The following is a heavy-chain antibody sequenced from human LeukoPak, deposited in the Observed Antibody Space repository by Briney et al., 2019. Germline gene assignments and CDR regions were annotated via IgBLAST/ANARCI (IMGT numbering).Heavy chain of an antibody. V-gene: IGHV3-30*02. CDR2: VWYDGRDK. CDR1: GFTFSAYG. Sequence: PGGSLRLSCEVSGFTFSAYGIHWVRQSPGKGLEWVAFVWYDGRDKFYADSVKGRFIVSKDNSRTTLQLQMNSLRSEDTAVYFCARGGARDIWYFAYWGQGTRVTVSS. D-gene: IGHD2-21*01. J-gene: IGHJ4*02. CDR3: ARGGARDIWYFAY.